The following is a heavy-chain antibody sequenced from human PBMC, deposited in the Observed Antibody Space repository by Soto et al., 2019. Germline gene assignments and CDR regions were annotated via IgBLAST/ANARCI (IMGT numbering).Heavy chain of an antibody. CDR2: ISGSGGST. Sequence: EVQLLESGGGLVQPGGSLRLSCAASGFTFSSYAMSWVRQAPGKGLEWVSAISGSGGSTYYADSVKGRFTISRDNSKNTLYLQMNSLRAEDTAVYYCAKDQEGGETVVDAFDIWGQGTMVTVSS. CDR1: GFTFSSYA. V-gene: IGHV3-23*01. CDR3: AKDQEGGETVVDAFDI. J-gene: IGHJ3*02. D-gene: IGHD2-15*01.